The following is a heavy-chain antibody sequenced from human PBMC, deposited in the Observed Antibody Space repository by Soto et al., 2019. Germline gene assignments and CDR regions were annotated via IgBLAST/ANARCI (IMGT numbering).Heavy chain of an antibody. Sequence: GGSLRLSCAASGFTFSSYGMHWVRQAPGKGLEWVAVIWYDGSNKYYADSVKGRFTISRDNSKNTLYLQMNSLRAEDTAVYYCARGRQWLVELTDYWGQGTLVTVSS. CDR1: GFTFSSYG. V-gene: IGHV3-33*01. CDR2: IWYDGSNK. CDR3: ARGRQWLVELTDY. J-gene: IGHJ4*02. D-gene: IGHD6-19*01.